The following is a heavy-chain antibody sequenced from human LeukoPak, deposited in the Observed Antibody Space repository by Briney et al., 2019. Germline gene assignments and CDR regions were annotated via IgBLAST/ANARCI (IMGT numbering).Heavy chain of an antibody. Sequence: SVKLSCTASGGTFSSYAISWVRQAPGQGLEWMGGITPIFGTANYAQKFQGRVTITTDESTSTAYMELSSLRSEDTAVYYCARGTDDCCGYNWFDPWGQGTLVTVSS. J-gene: IGHJ5*02. CDR3: ARGTDDCCGYNWFDP. V-gene: IGHV1-69*05. D-gene: IGHD2-21*02. CDR2: ITPIFGTA. CDR1: GGTFSSYA.